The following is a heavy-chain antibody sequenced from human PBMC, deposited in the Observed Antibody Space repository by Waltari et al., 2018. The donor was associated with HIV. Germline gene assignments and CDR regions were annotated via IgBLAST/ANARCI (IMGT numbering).Heavy chain of an antibody. CDR2: INASGGT. Sequence: QVQLQESGPGLVKPSETLSLTCIVSGGSINNYYWHWIRQPAGKGLEWLGRINASGGTNYNPSLKSRVTMSVDTSKNQFSLKLTSVTAADTAVYFCARETSGPTWRLFDSWGQGTLVTVSS. V-gene: IGHV4-4*07. D-gene: IGHD1-26*01. CDR1: GGSINNYY. CDR3: ARETSGPTWRLFDS. J-gene: IGHJ4*02.